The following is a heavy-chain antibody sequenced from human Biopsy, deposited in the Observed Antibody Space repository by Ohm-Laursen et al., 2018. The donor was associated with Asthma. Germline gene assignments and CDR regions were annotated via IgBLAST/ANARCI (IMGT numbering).Heavy chain of an antibody. J-gene: IGHJ4*02. Sequence: TLSLTCTVSGDSITSGGWCWNWIRQHPGKGLEWIGYIHHSGNSYFNPSLKSRVSSSRDTSKNQFSLRLSSVTAADTAMYYCARIPRRSGTYFMDYWGQGTLVTVSS. CDR3: ARIPRRSGTYFMDY. CDR1: GDSITSGGWC. V-gene: IGHV4-31*03. CDR2: IHHSGNS. D-gene: IGHD6-19*01.